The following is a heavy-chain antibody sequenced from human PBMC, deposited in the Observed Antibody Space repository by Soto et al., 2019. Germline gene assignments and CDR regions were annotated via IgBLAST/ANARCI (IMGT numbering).Heavy chain of an antibody. Sequence: QVQLVESGGGVVQPGRSLRLSCAASGFTFTSYGMHWVRQAPGKGLEWMALILHDGSAEYYADSVKGRFTISRDNSKNTLYLQMNSLRAEDTAVYYCARIDFWSGMDVWGQGTTVTVSS. V-gene: IGHV3-30*03. J-gene: IGHJ6*02. CDR1: GFTFTSYG. CDR3: ARIDFWSGMDV. CDR2: ILHDGSAE. D-gene: IGHD3-3*01.